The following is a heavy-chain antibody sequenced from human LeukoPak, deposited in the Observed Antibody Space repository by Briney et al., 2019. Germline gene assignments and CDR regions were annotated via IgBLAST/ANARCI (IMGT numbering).Heavy chain of an antibody. CDR1: GGTFSSYA. CDR3: ARAPLYSSGWTNYFDY. CDR2: IIPIFGTA. J-gene: IGHJ4*02. Sequence: SVKVSCKASGGTFSSYAISWVRQAPGQGLEWMGGIIPIFGTANYARKFQGRVTITADKSTSTAYMELSSLRSEDTAVYYCARAPLYSSGWTNYFDYWGQGTLVTVSS. D-gene: IGHD6-19*01. V-gene: IGHV1-69*06.